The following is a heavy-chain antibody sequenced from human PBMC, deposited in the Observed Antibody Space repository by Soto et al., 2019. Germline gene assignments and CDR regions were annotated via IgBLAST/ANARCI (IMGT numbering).Heavy chain of an antibody. J-gene: IGHJ6*02. D-gene: IGHD6-6*01. CDR2: INPNSGGT. V-gene: IGHV1-2*02. CDR1: GYTFTGYY. CDR3: ARAVLQYSSSAPYYYYYGMDV. Sequence: GASVKVSCKASGYTFTGYYMHWVRQAPGQGLEWMGWINPNSGGTNYAQKFQGRVTMTRDTSISTAYMELSRLRSDDTAVYYCARAVLQYSSSAPYYYYYGMDVWGQGTTVTVSS.